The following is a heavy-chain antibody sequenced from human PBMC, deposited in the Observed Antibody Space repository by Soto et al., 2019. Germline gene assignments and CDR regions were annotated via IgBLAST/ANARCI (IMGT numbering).Heavy chain of an antibody. J-gene: IGHJ4*02. Sequence: PGGSLRLSCAASGFTFDDYAVHWVRQAPGKGLEWVSGISWNSGSIGYADSVKGRFTISRDNAKNSLYLQMNSLRAEDTALYYCAKVGGNYYDSSGPFDYWGQGTLVTVSS. CDR2: ISWNSGSI. V-gene: IGHV3-9*01. CDR3: AKVGGNYYDSSGPFDY. D-gene: IGHD3-22*01. CDR1: GFTFDDYA.